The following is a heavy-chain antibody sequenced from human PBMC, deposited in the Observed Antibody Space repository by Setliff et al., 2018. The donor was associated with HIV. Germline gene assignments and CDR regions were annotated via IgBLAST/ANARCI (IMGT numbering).Heavy chain of an antibody. V-gene: IGHV4-4*02. Sequence: SETLSLTCAVSGGSISSSDWWSWVRQPPGKGLEWIGEIHHSGSTNYNPSLKSRVTISVDKSKNQFSLKLSSVTAADTAVYYCARRGAAMVLNWFDPWGQGTLVTVSS. D-gene: IGHD5-18*01. J-gene: IGHJ5*02. CDR1: GGSISSSDW. CDR3: ARRGAAMVLNWFDP. CDR2: IHHSGST.